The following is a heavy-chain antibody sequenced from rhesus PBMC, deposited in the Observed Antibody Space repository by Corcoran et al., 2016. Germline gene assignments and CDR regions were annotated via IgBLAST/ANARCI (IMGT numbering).Heavy chain of an antibody. V-gene: IGHV4-106*01. J-gene: IGHJ4*01. Sequence: QLQLQESGPGLVKPSETLSLTCAVSGGSISSSNYWSWIRQPPGKGLAWIGYIYGSGGGTNYNPSLKNRVTISIDTSKNQFSLKLSSVTAADTAVYYCARSKGVTLFDYWGQGVLVTVSS. CDR3: ARSKGVTLFDY. D-gene: IGHD4-23*01. CDR2: IYGSGGGT. CDR1: GGSISSSNY.